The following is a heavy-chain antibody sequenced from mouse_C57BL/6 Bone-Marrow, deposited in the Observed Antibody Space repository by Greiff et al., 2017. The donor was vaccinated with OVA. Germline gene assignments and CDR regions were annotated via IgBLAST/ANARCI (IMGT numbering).Heavy chain of an antibody. CDR3: AKEGAIYYYGSEAMDY. CDR1: GFSLTSYG. Sequence: VQVVESGPGLVAPSQSLSITCTVSGFSLTSYGVSWVRQPPGKGLEWLGVIWGDGSTNYHSALISRLSISKDNSKSQVFLKLNSLQTDDTATYYCAKEGAIYYYGSEAMDYWGQGTSVTVSS. V-gene: IGHV2-3*01. D-gene: IGHD1-1*01. J-gene: IGHJ4*01. CDR2: IWGDGST.